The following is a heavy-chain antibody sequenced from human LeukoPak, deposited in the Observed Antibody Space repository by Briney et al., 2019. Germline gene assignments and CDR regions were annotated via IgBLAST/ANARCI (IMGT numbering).Heavy chain of an antibody. D-gene: IGHD2-2*03. CDR3: ARVARQSNGYFAYYYYYMDV. V-gene: IGHV3-23*01. CDR2: ISGSGGST. Sequence: GGALRLSCAASGFTFSSYDMTWVRQAPGRGLEWVSAISGSGGSTYYADSVKGRFTISRDNSKNTLYLQMNSLRAEDTAVYYCARVARQSNGYFAYYYYYMDVWGKGTTVTVSS. J-gene: IGHJ6*03. CDR1: GFTFSSYD.